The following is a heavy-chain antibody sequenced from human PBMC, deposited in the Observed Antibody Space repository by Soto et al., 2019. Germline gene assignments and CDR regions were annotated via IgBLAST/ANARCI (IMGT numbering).Heavy chain of an antibody. V-gene: IGHV3-30*18. D-gene: IGHD3-22*01. CDR2: ISYDGSNK. J-gene: IGHJ3*02. CDR3: AKTPMIAVVVDAFDI. Sequence: PGGSLRLSCAAPGFTFSSYGMSWVRQAPGKGLEWVAVISYDGSNKYYADSVKGRFTISRDNSKNTLFLQMNSLRAEDTAVYYCAKTPMIAVVVDAFDIWGQGTKVTVSS. CDR1: GFTFSSYG.